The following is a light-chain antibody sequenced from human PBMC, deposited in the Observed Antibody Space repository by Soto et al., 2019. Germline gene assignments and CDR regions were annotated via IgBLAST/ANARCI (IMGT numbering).Light chain of an antibody. CDR3: ISYTSSSTLV. CDR2: EVS. V-gene: IGLV2-14*01. J-gene: IGLJ3*02. Sequence: QSALTQPASVSGSPGQSITISCTGTSSDVGGYNYVSWYQQHPGNAPKLMIFEVSNRPSGVSHRFSGSKSGNTASLTISGLQAEDEADYYCISYTSSSTLVFGGGTKLTVL. CDR1: SSDVGGYNY.